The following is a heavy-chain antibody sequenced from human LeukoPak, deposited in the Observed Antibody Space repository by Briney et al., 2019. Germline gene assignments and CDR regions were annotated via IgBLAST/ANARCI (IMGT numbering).Heavy chain of an antibody. D-gene: IGHD7-27*01. Sequence: PSETLSLTCAVYGGSFSGYYWSWIRQPPGKGLEWIGEINHSGSTNYNPSLKSRVTISVDTSKNQFSLKLSSVTAAGTAVYYCARASSATGGDYWGQGTLVTVSS. V-gene: IGHV4-34*01. CDR3: ARASSATGGDY. CDR1: GGSFSGYY. J-gene: IGHJ4*02. CDR2: INHSGST.